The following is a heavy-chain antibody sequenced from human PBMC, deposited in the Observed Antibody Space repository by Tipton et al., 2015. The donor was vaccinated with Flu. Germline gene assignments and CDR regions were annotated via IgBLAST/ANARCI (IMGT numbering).Heavy chain of an antibody. J-gene: IGHJ4*02. CDR3: ARDPSLGMPEYLDY. D-gene: IGHD2-2*01. CDR2: IYNNKYT. Sequence: TLSLTCTVSGGFVSSYYWNWVRQVPGKGLEWIGYIYNNKYTKYNPSLKSRVTISVDTSKKQFSLQLRSVTAADTAVYYCARDPSLGMPEYLDYWGQGTLVTASS. CDR1: GGFVSSYY. V-gene: IGHV4-59*02.